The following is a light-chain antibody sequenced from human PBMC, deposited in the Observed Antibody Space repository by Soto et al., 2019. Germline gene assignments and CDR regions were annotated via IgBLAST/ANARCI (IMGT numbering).Light chain of an antibody. CDR3: QQYDKWPPST. V-gene: IGKV3D-15*01. CDR1: QSINSN. CDR2: DVS. J-gene: IGKJ1*01. Sequence: IDITQSPGTLSVSPGERATLSCRASQSINSNLVWYQQKPGQAPRLLIYDVSTRAPGVPARFSGSGSGTEFTLTISSLQSEDFAVYYCQQYDKWPPSTFGQGTKVDIK.